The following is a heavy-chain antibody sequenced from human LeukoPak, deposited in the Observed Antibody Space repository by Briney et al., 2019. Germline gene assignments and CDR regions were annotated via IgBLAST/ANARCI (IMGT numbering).Heavy chain of an antibody. V-gene: IGHV4-59*12. Sequence: PSETLSLTCTVSGGSISSYYWSWIRQPPGKGLERIGYIYYSGSTNYNPSLKSRVTISVDTSKNQFSLKLSSVTAADTAVYYCARGVAVAGTGYWGQGTLVTVSS. D-gene: IGHD6-19*01. CDR3: ARGVAVAGTGY. J-gene: IGHJ4*02. CDR1: GGSISSYY. CDR2: IYYSGST.